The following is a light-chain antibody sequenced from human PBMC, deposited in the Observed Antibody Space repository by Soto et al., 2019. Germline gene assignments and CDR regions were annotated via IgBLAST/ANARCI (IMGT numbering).Light chain of an antibody. CDR1: TGAVTNGHY. CDR2: DTT. V-gene: IGLV7-46*01. J-gene: IGLJ1*01. Sequence: QAFGTQAPSLTVSPGGTVTLTCCSSTGAVTNGHYPYWFQQKPGQAPRTLIYDTTNRHSWTPARFSGSLLGGKAALTLSGAQPEDEAEYYCLLSYNGPYVFGTGTKVTVL. CDR3: LLSYNGPYV.